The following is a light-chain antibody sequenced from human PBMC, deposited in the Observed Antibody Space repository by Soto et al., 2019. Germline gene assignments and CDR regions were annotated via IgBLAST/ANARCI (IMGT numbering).Light chain of an antibody. Sequence: EIVMTQSPATLSVSPGERATLSCRASQSVSSNLAWYQQKPGQAPRLLIYGASTRATGIPARFSGSGSGTEFTLTISSLQSEDFAVYYCQHYLTTPLSFGPGTKVEIK. CDR3: QHYLTTPLS. V-gene: IGKV3-15*01. J-gene: IGKJ3*01. CDR1: QSVSSN. CDR2: GAS.